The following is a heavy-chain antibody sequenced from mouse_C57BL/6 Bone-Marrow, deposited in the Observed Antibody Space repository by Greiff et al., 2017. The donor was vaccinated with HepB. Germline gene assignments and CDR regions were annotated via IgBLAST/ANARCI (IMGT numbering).Heavy chain of an antibody. CDR2: IRLKSDNYAT. J-gene: IGHJ3*01. V-gene: IGHV6-3*01. Sequence: EVKLMESGGGLVQPGGSMKLSCVASGFTFSNYWMNWVRQSPEKGLEWVAQIRLKSDNYATHYAESVKGRFTISRDDSKSSVYLQMNNLRAEDTGIYYCTRDGYYRAWFAYWGQGTLVTVSA. CDR3: TRDGYYRAWFAY. CDR1: GFTFSNYW. D-gene: IGHD2-3*01.